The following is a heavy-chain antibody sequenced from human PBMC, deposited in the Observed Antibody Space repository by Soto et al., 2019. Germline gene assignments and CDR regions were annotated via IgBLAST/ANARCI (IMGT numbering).Heavy chain of an antibody. J-gene: IGHJ6*02. CDR1: GGTFSRYS. CDR3: ARPYEGGYSSNHHYYYALDV. D-gene: IGHD3-22*01. CDR2: IVPIFGTR. V-gene: IGHV1-69*01. Sequence: QVQLVQSGAEVKKPGSSVKVSCKISGGTFSRYSISWVRQAPGQGLEWMGGIVPIFGTRNYAQKFQDRVTITPDESATTDQMELSNLRSEDTAVYYCARPYEGGYSSNHHYYYALDVWGQGTAVTVSS.